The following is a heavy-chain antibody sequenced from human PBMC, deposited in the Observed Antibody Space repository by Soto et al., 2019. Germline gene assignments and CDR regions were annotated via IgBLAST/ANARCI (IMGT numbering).Heavy chain of an antibody. CDR1: GFTFSNYA. D-gene: IGHD3-10*01. V-gene: IGHV3-30*03. J-gene: IGHJ6*02. CDR3: ATGEGFGSGNFHVTHCYYYGMDV. CDR2: ISYDGGNQ. Sequence: QVQLVESGGGVVQPGGSLRLSCAASGFTFSNYAMHWVRQAPGEGLQWVALISYDGGNQYFPDSVKGRFTVSRDNSKSTLYLQMNSRRPEDTGVYYCATGEGFGSGNFHVTHCYYYGMDVWGLGTTVTVSS.